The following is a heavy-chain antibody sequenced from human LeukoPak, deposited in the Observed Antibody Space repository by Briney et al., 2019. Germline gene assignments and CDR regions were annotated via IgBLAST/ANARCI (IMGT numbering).Heavy chain of an antibody. Sequence: PSETLSLTCAVSGCSISSGGYSWSWIRLPPGKGLEWIGYIYHSGSTNYNPSLKSRVTISVDTSKNQFSLKLSSVTAADMAVYYCARVGGTNYYYYGMDVWGQGTTVTVSS. V-gene: IGHV4-30-2*01. CDR1: GCSISSGGYS. CDR3: ARVGGTNYYYYGMDV. J-gene: IGHJ6*02. D-gene: IGHD3-10*01. CDR2: IYHSGST.